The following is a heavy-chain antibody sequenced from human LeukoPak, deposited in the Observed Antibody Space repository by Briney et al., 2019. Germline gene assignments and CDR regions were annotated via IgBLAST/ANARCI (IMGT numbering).Heavy chain of an antibody. CDR3: ARDLRRYCTNGVCTIGY. CDR1: GYTFTSYD. V-gene: IGHV1-69*13. Sequence: GASVKVSCKASGYTFTSYDINWVRQAPGQGLEWMGGIIPIFGTANYAQKFQGRVTITADESTSTAYMELSSLRSEDTAVYYCARDLRRYCTNGVCTIGYWGQGTLVTVSS. CDR2: IIPIFGTA. D-gene: IGHD2-8*01. J-gene: IGHJ4*02.